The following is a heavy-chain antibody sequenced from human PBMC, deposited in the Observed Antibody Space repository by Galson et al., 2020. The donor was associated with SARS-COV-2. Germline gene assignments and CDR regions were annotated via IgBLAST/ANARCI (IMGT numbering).Heavy chain of an antibody. D-gene: IGHD6-19*01. CDR2: IYNSGNT. J-gene: IGHJ4*02. CDR1: GGSISSHY. CDR3: SRAAVAGPFDY. V-gene: IGHV4-59*11. Sequence: SETLSLTFTVSGGSISSHYWSWIRQSPGKGLEWIGCIYNSGNTDYNPSLKSRVTISIDTSKNQFSLKVSSVTAADTAVYYCSRAAVAGPFDYWGQGTLVTVSS.